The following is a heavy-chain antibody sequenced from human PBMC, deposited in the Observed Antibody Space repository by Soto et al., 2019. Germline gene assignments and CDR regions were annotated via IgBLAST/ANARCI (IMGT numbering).Heavy chain of an antibody. CDR1: GFTFSSYS. J-gene: IGHJ6*04. Sequence: GGSLRLSCAASGFTFSSYSMNWVRQAPGKGLEWVSSISSSSSYIYYADSVKGRFTISRDNAKNSLYLQMNSLRAEDTAVYYCARVVPAYVFWSVSTPKSNYYYYYGMDVWGKGPTVTVSS. CDR2: ISSSSSYI. CDR3: ARVVPAYVFWSVSTPKSNYYYYYGMDV. D-gene: IGHD3-3*01. V-gene: IGHV3-21*01.